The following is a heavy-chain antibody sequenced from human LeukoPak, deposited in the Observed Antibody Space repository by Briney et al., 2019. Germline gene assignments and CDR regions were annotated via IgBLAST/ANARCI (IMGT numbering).Heavy chain of an antibody. Sequence: SETLSLTCTVSGGSISSYYWSWIRHPPGKGLEWIGYIYYSGSTNYNPSLKSRVTISVDTSKNQFSLKLSSVTAADTAVYYCARNPLGYCSGGSCYGVVAFDIWGQGTMVTVSS. CDR1: GGSISSYY. J-gene: IGHJ3*02. V-gene: IGHV4-59*01. D-gene: IGHD2-15*01. CDR3: ARNPLGYCSGGSCYGVVAFDI. CDR2: IYYSGST.